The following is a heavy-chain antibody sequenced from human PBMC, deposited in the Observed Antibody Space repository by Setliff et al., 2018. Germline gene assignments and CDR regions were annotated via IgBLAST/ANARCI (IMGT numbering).Heavy chain of an antibody. V-gene: IGHV4-34*01. CDR3: ARGRSNFWGYYFDY. J-gene: IGHJ4*02. CDR2: INHSGST. Sequence: SETLSLTCAVYGGSFSGYYWSWIRQPPGKGLEWIGEINHSGSTNYNPSLKSRVTISVDTSKNQFSLKLSSVTAADTAVYYCARGRSNFWGYYFDYWGQGTLVTVAS. CDR1: GGSFSGYY. D-gene: IGHD3-3*01.